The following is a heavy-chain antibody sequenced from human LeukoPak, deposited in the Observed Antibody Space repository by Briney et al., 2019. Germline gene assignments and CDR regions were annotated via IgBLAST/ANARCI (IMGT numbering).Heavy chain of an antibody. CDR1: GFTFSSYA. Sequence: GGSLRLSCAASGFTFSSYAMRWVRQAPGKGLEWVAAISNDGSNKFYTDSVKGRFTISRDNPKSTMNLQMNSLRAEDTAVYYCAKGGGSIGRSYYFDYWGQGILVTVSS. CDR2: ISNDGSNK. V-gene: IGHV3-30*04. J-gene: IGHJ4*02. D-gene: IGHD2-15*01. CDR3: AKGGGSIGRSYYFDY.